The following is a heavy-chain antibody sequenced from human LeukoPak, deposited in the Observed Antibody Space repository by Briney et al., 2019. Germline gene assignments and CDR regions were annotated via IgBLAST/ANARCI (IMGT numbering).Heavy chain of an antibody. J-gene: IGHJ4*02. CDR2: IYYSGST. CDR1: GGSLSSYY. V-gene: IGHV4-59*08. Sequence: SETLSLTCTVSGGSLSSYYWRWIRQPLGKGLGWIGYIYYSGSTNYNPSLKSRVTISVDTSKNQFSLKLSSVTAADTAVYYCARQGARSGSYFDYWGQGTLVTVSS. CDR3: ARQGARSGSYFDY. D-gene: IGHD3-10*01.